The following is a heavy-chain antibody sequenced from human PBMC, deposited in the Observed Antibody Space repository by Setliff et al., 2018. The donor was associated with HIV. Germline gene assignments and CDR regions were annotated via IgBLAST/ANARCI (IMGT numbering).Heavy chain of an antibody. CDR1: GFTFSTYA. D-gene: IGHD4-4*01. V-gene: IGHV3-23*01. CDR2: ISAGGGST. CDR3: AKTQTVITVYGPFDS. J-gene: IGHJ4*02. Sequence: AGGSLRLSCAVSGFTFSTYAMSWVRQAPGKGLEWVSTISAGGGSTYYADSVKGRFTISRDNSKNTLYLQMNSLRAEDTAVYYCAKTQTVITVYGPFDSWGQGTPVTVSS.